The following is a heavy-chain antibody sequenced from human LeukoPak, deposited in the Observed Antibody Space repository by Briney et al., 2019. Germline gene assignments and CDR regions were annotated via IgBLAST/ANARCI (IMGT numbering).Heavy chain of an antibody. D-gene: IGHD3-10*01. CDR1: GYTFTSYD. CDR3: ARGCRPYYYGSGSYSD. J-gene: IGHJ4*02. CDR2: VNPNSGNT. Sequence: ASVKVSCKASGYTFTSYDINWVRQATGQGLEWMGWVNPNSGNTGYAQKFQGRVTMTRNTSISTAYMELSSLRSEDTAVYYCARGCRPYYYGSGSYSDWGQGTLVTVSS. V-gene: IGHV1-8*01.